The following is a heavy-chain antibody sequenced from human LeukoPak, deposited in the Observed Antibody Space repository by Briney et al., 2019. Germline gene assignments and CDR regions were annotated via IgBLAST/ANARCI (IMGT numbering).Heavy chain of an antibody. CDR1: GYTFTGYY. V-gene: IGHV1-2*02. Sequence: ASVKVSCKAPGYTFTGYYMHWVRQAPGQGLEWMGWINPNSGGTNYAQKFQGRVTMTRSPSIDTAYMELNTLTSDDTAAYYCARGFYYYGLDVWGQGTTVTVSS. J-gene: IGHJ6*02. CDR2: INPNSGGT. CDR3: ARGFYYYGLDV.